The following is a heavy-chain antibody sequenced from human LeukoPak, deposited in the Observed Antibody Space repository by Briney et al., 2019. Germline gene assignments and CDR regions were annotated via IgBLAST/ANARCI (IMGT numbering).Heavy chain of an antibody. J-gene: IGHJ4*02. V-gene: IGHV4-59*01. D-gene: IGHD6-19*01. CDR1: GGSISSYY. CDR2: IYYTGST. CDR3: AGVGGYSSSWYLGY. Sequence: SETLSLTCTASGGSISSYYWSWIRQPPGKGLEWIGFIYYTGSTTYNSSLKSRVTISVDTSKNQFSLKLSSVTPADTAVYYCAGVGGYSSSWYLGYWGQGTLVTVSS.